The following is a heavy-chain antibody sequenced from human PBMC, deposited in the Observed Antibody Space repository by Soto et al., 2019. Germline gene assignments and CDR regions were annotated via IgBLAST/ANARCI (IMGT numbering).Heavy chain of an antibody. CDR2: TYYRSKWYN. J-gene: IGHJ5*02. Sequence: SQTLSLTCVISGDSVSSNSAAWNWIRQSPSRGLEWLGRTYYRSKWYNDYAVSVKSRITINPDTSKNQFSLQLNSVTPEDTAVYYCARGQWLVRGHNWFDPRGQGTLVTVS. CDR3: ARGQWLVRGHNWFDP. CDR1: GDSVSSNSAA. V-gene: IGHV6-1*01. D-gene: IGHD6-19*01.